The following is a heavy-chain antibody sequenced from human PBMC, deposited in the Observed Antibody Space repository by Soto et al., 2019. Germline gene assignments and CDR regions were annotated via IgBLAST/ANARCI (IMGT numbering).Heavy chain of an antibody. V-gene: IGHV3-30*03. CDR3: AREKSPYGMGV. CDR1: GFTFSNYG. CDR2: ISYDGSNK. J-gene: IGHJ6*02. Sequence: QVQLVESGGGVVQPGRSLRLSCAASGFTFSNYGMHWVRQAPGKGLEWVAVISYDGSNKYYADSVKGRFSISRDNSKNTLYLQMNSLRGEDTAVYYCAREKSPYGMGVWGQGTTVTVSS.